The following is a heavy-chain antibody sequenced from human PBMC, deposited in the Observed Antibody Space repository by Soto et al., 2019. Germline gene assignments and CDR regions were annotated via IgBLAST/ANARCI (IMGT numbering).Heavy chain of an antibody. D-gene: IGHD3-10*01. CDR1: GFTFSSYS. CDR2: ISSSSSYI. Sequence: GGSLRLSCAASGFTFSSYSMNWVRQAPGKGLEWVSSISSSSSYIYYADSVKGRFTISRDNAKNSLYLQMNSLRAEDTAVYYCARVLRKGEYYFDYWGQGTLVTVSS. CDR3: ARVLRKGEYYFDY. V-gene: IGHV3-21*01. J-gene: IGHJ4*02.